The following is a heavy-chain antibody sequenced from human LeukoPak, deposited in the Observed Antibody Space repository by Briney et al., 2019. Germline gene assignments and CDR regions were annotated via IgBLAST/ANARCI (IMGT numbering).Heavy chain of an antibody. CDR3: ARVGVDYSGNIIKYFFDY. CDR1: GGSISSYQ. D-gene: IGHD4-23*01. Sequence: SETLSLTCTVSGGSISSYQWSWIRQPPGKGLEWIGNIYYSGSANYNPSLKSRVIISVDTSKNQFFLKLSPVTAADTAVYYCARVGVDYSGNIIKYFFDYWGQGTLVTVSS. V-gene: IGHV4-59*01. J-gene: IGHJ4*02. CDR2: IYYSGSA.